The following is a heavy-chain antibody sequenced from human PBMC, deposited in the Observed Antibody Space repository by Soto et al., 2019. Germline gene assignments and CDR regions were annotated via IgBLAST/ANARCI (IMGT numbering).Heavy chain of an antibody. Sequence: PSETLSLPCPVSGDSITRSNFYWGWIRQPPGKGLEWLGSIFYSGSTFYNPALKGRVTFSVDTSKNHFSLKLSSVTAADTAVYYCARHKTTMLTVVSAFDPWGQGTRVTVSS. CDR2: IFYSGST. D-gene: IGHD3-22*01. V-gene: IGHV4-39*02. CDR1: GDSITRSNFY. J-gene: IGHJ5*02. CDR3: ARHKTTMLTVVSAFDP.